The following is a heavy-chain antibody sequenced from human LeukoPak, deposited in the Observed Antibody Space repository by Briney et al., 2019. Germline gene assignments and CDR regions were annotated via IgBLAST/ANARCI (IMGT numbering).Heavy chain of an antibody. CDR1: GFTFSDYY. CDR3: AKDVGKWESLHFFDY. V-gene: IGHV3-11*01. Sequence: GSLRLSCAASGFTFSDYYMSWIRQAPGKGLEWVSYISSSGSTIYYADSVKGRFTISRDDSRNTLYLQMNSLRGDDTAVYYCAKDVGKWESLHFFDYWGQGTLVTVSS. D-gene: IGHD1-26*01. J-gene: IGHJ4*02. CDR2: ISSSGSTI.